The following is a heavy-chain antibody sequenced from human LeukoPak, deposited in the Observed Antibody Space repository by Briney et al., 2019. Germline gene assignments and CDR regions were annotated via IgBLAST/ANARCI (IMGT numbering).Heavy chain of an antibody. J-gene: IGHJ3*02. D-gene: IGHD1-26*01. V-gene: IGHV1-24*01. CDR2: FDPEDGET. Sequence: ASVKVSCKVSGYTLTELSMHWVRQAPGKGLEWMGGFDPEDGETIYAQKFQGRVTMTEDTSTGTAYMELSSLRSEDTAVYYCATGSGSYPGVGDAFDIWGQGTMVTVSS. CDR1: GYTLTELS. CDR3: ATGSGSYPGVGDAFDI.